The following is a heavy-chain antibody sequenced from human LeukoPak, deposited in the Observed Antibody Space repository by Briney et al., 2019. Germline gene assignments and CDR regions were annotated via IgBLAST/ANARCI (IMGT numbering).Heavy chain of an antibody. CDR1: GFTVSSNY. CDR2: IYSGGST. CDR3: AQNLMTTVTTID. J-gene: IGHJ4*02. V-gene: IGHV3-66*01. D-gene: IGHD4-17*01. Sequence: GGSLRLSCAASGFTVSSNYMSWVRQAPGKGLEWVSVIYSGGSTYYADSVKGRFTISRDNSKNTLYLQMNSLRAEDTAVYYCAQNLMTTVTTIDWGQGTLVTVSS.